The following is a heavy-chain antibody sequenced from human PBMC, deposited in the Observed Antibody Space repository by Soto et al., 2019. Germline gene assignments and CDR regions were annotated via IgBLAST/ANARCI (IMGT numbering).Heavy chain of an antibody. J-gene: IGHJ6*02. CDR3: ARGEQLAYYYYYGMDV. Sequence: RLSCAASGFTFSSYAMHWVRQAPGKGLEWVAVISYDGSNKYYADSVKGRFTISRDNSKNTLYLQMNSLRAEDTAVYCCARGEQLAYYYYYGMDVWGQGTTVTVSS. CDR2: ISYDGSNK. D-gene: IGHD6-13*01. CDR1: GFTFSSYA. V-gene: IGHV3-30-3*01.